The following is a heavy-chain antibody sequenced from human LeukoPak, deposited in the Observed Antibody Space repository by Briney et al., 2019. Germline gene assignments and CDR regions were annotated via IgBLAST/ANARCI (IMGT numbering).Heavy chain of an antibody. V-gene: IGHV1-24*01. Sequence: ASVKVSCKVSGYTLTELSMHWVRQAPGKGLEWMGGFDPEDGETIYAQKSLGRVTMTEDTSTDTAYMELSSLRSEDTAVSYCATVTLVATDYDFWSGYSLAFDPWGQGTLVTVSS. CDR1: GYTLTELS. CDR2: FDPEDGET. CDR3: ATVTLVATDYDFWSGYSLAFDP. J-gene: IGHJ5*02. D-gene: IGHD3-3*01.